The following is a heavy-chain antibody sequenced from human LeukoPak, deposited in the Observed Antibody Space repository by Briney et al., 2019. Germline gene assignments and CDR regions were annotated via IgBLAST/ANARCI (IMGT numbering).Heavy chain of an antibody. J-gene: IGHJ4*02. V-gene: IGHV4-38-2*02. Sequence: PSETLSLTCTVSGYSISSGYYWGWIRQPPGKGLEWIGSIYHSGSTYYNPSLKSRVTISVDTSKNQFSLKLSSVTAADTAVYYCARGPGVLRYFDWLLAPPYFDYWGQGTLVTVSS. CDR2: IYHSGST. D-gene: IGHD3-9*01. CDR1: GYSISSGYY. CDR3: ARGPGVLRYFDWLLAPPYFDY.